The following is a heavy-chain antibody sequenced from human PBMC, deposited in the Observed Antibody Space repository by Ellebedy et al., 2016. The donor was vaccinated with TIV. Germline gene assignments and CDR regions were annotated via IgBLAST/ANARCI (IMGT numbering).Heavy chain of an antibody. CDR1: GYTFTDYG. CDR3: ARGGAAAGATPDY. V-gene: IGHV1-18*04. CDR2: ISAYNGNT. Sequence: AASVKVSCKASGYTFTDYGITWLRQAPGQGLEGMGWISAYNGNTNYAQKLQGRVTMTTDTSTSPAYRELRGLRSDDTAVYYCARGGAAAGATPDYWGQGTLVTVSS. J-gene: IGHJ4*02. D-gene: IGHD6-13*01.